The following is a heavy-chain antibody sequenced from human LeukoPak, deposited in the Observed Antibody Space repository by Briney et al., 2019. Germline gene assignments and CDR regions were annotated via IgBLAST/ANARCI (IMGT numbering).Heavy chain of an antibody. Sequence: PGGSLRLSCAASGFTFSNYWMHWVRQTPGKGLVWVSRINSDASVTTYADSVKGRFTISRDSSKNTLFLQMNRLGPEDAAVYYCAKAPVTTCRGAYCYPFDYWGQGTLVTVSS. D-gene: IGHD2-21*01. CDR2: INSDASVT. V-gene: IGHV3-74*01. J-gene: IGHJ4*02. CDR1: GFTFSNYW. CDR3: AKAPVTTCRGAYCYPFDY.